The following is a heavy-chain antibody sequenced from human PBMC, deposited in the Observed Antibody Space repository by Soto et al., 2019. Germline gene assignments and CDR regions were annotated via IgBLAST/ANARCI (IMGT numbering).Heavy chain of an antibody. Sequence: GSLRLSCAASGFTFSSYAMSWVRQAPGKGLEWVSAISGSGGSTYYADSVKGRFTISRDNSKNTLYLQMNSLRAKDTAVYYCAKGSLWFGELTYNWFEPWGQGTLVTVSS. D-gene: IGHD3-10*01. V-gene: IGHV3-23*01. CDR1: GFTFSSYA. CDR3: AKGSLWFGELTYNWFEP. CDR2: ISGSGGST. J-gene: IGHJ5*02.